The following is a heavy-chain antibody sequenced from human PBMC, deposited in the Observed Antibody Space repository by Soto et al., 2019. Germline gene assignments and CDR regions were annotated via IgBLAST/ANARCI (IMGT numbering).Heavy chain of an antibody. D-gene: IGHD2-21*01. V-gene: IGHV2-5*02. CDR3: ARGGSALRCDYYYYCGTAL. CDR1: GFSLSTSGVG. J-gene: IGHJ6*02. Sequence: QITLKESGPTLVQPTQTLTLTCTFSGFSLSTSGVGVGWIREPPGKALEWLALIYWDDDERSSPSLHSRLTNHQSTSKNHDLLTITNIGPVDSATHYCARGGSALRCDYYYYCGTALRGQGTTDTLFS. CDR2: IYWDDDE.